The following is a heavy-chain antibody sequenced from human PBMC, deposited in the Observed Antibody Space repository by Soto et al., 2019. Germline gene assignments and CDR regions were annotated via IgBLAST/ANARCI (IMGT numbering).Heavy chain of an antibody. D-gene: IGHD6-6*01. CDR2: IYYSGST. J-gene: IGHJ3*02. CDR1: GGSISSSSYY. V-gene: IGHV4-39*01. Sequence: QLQLQESGPGLVKPSETLSLTCTVSGGSISSSSYYWGWIRQPPGKGLEWIGSIYYSGSTYYNPSLKSRFTISVDTSKNQFSLKLSSVTAADTAVYYCARSIAALPLTDAFDIWGQGTMVTVSS. CDR3: ARSIAALPLTDAFDI.